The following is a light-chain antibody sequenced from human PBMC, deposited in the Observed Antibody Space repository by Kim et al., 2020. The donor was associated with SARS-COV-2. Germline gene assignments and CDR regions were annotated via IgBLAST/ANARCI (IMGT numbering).Light chain of an antibody. V-gene: IGLV1-51*01. CDR2: DNN. J-gene: IGLJ3*02. Sequence: QSVLTQPPSVSAAPGHKVTISCSGSSSNIGNNYVSWYQQLPGTAPKLLIYDNNKRPSGIPDRFSGSKYGTSATLGITGLQTGDEADYYCGTWDDILSAWVFGGGTQLTVL. CDR1: SSNIGNNY. CDR3: GTWDDILSAWV.